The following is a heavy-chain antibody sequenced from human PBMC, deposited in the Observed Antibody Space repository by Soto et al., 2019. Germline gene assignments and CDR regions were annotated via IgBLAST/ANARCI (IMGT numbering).Heavy chain of an antibody. CDR2: IHYSGSA. J-gene: IGHJ4*02. Sequence: QVQLQESGPGLVKPSETLSLTCIVSGGSISGYYGTWIRQPPGKGLEWIGYIHYSGSATYNSSLKGRVTMSVDTSKNQFSLRLSSVTXAXXXXXXXXXXXXXXXXXDXXXQGTLVTVSS. V-gene: IGHV4-59*08. CDR3: XXXXXXXXXXDX. CDR1: GGSISGYY.